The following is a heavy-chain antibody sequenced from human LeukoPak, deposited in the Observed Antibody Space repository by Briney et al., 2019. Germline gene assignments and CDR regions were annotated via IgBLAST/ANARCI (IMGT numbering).Heavy chain of an antibody. V-gene: IGHV4-61*08. Sequence: PSETLSLTCTVSGGSISSGDYYWSWIRQPPGKGLEWIGYISYSGSTNYNPSLKSRVTISADTSKNQVSLTLSSVTAADTAVYYCARHPELYFFDYWGQGTLVTVSS. D-gene: IGHD3-10*01. CDR1: GGSISSGDYY. CDR2: ISYSGST. CDR3: ARHPELYFFDY. J-gene: IGHJ4*02.